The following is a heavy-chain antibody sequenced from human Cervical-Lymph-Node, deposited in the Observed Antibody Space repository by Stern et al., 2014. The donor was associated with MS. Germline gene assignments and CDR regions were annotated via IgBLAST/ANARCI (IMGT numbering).Heavy chain of an antibody. J-gene: IGHJ6*03. CDR3: ARERXXREG. V-gene: IGHV4-31*03. CDR2: IYXSGST. CDR1: GGSISSGGYY. Sequence: QLQLXXXGPGLVKPSQTLSLTCTVSGGSISSGGYYWSWIRQHPGKGLEWIGYIYXSGSTYYNPSLKSRVTISVXXSNNXFSLKLSSVTAADTAVYYCARERXXREGGGKGTTVTVS.